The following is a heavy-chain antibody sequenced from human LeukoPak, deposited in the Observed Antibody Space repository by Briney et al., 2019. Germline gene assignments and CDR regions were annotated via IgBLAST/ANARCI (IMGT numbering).Heavy chain of an antibody. V-gene: IGHV3-23*01. D-gene: IGHD6-19*01. J-gene: IGHJ1*01. Sequence: PGGSLRLSCAASGFTFSSYGMHWVRQAPGKGLEWVSVISGSGGSTYYADSVKGRFTISRDNSKNTLYLQMNSLRAEDTAVYYCAKDGIAVAGNEYFQHWGQGTLVTVSS. CDR3: AKDGIAVAGNEYFQH. CDR2: ISGSGGST. CDR1: GFTFSSYG.